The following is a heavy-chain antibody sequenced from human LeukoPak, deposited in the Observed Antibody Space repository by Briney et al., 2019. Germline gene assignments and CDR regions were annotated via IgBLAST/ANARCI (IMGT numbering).Heavy chain of an antibody. CDR1: GFTFSSYA. CDR2: ISYDGSNK. Sequence: HPGGSLRLSCAASGFTFSSYAMHWVRQAPGKGLEWVAVISYDGSNKYYADSVKGRFTISRDNSKNTLYLQMNSLRAEDTAVYYCAREGYCSSTSCYYLDYWGQGTLVTVSS. V-gene: IGHV3-30-3*01. D-gene: IGHD2-2*01. J-gene: IGHJ4*02. CDR3: AREGYCSSTSCYYLDY.